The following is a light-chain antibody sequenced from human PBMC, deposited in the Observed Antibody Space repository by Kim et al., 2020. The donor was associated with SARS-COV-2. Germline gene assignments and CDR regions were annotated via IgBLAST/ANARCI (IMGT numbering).Light chain of an antibody. CDR1: SSDGGGYNY. CDR2: DVS. CDR3: SSYTSSSTLGV. Sequence: QSVTISCTRTSSDGGGYNYVCWYQQHPGKAPELVIYDVSNRPSGVSNRFSGSKSGNTASLTISGLQAEDEADYYCSSYTSSSTLGVFGGGTKLTVL. V-gene: IGLV2-14*03. J-gene: IGLJ2*01.